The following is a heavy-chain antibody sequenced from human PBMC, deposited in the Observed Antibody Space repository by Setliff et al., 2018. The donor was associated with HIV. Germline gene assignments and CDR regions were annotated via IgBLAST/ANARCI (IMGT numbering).Heavy chain of an antibody. CDR1: GFTFSTYP. CDR2: ISSSGNTI. CDR3: ARSEKYCSSVSCFRGCYGMDV. D-gene: IGHD2-2*01. J-gene: IGHJ6*02. Sequence: PGGSLRLSCAASGFTFSTYPMSWVRQAPGKGLEWISYISSSGNTIYYADSVKGRFTISRDNAKNSLYLQMSSLRAEDTAIYYCARSEKYCSSVSCFRGCYGMDVWGHGATVTVSS. V-gene: IGHV3-48*04.